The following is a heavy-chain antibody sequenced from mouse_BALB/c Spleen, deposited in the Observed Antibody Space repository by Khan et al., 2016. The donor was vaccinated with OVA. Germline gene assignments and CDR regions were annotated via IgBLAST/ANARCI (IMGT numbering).Heavy chain of an antibody. V-gene: IGHV3-2*02. CDR2: ISYSGST. D-gene: IGHD1-2*01. CDR3: ARTARIKY. Sequence: EVQLQESGPGLVKPSQSLSLTCTVTGYSITSGYGWNWLRQFPGNKLEWLGYISYSGSTHYNPSLKSRISINRDTSKNQFFLQLNSVTTEDTATYYCARTARIKYWGQGTTLTGSS. J-gene: IGHJ2*01. CDR1: GYSITSGYG.